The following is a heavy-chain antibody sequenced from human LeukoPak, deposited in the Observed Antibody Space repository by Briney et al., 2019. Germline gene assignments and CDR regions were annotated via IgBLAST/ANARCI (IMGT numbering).Heavy chain of an antibody. CDR1: GFSFSSYA. CDR2: ISGSGGST. Sequence: PGGSLRLSCAASGFSFSSYAMSWVRQAPGKGLENVSAISGSGGSTYYADSVKGRFTISRDNSKNTLYLHMNSLRAEDTAVYSCANIPTKKVSPFDYWGQGTLVTVSS. V-gene: IGHV3-23*01. CDR3: ANIPTKKVSPFDY. D-gene: IGHD2-2*02. J-gene: IGHJ4*02.